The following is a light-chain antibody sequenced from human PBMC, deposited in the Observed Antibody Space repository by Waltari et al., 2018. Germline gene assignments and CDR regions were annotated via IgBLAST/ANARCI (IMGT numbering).Light chain of an antibody. Sequence: EIVLTQSPATLSLSPGETATLSCRASQRVSSNYLAWYQQKPGQAPRLLIYGPSTRATDIPVRLSGSGSGTDFTLTISRLEPEDFAVYYCQQYDNSLWTFGQGTKVEIK. J-gene: IGKJ1*01. CDR2: GPS. V-gene: IGKV3-20*01. CDR3: QQYDNSLWT. CDR1: QRVSSNY.